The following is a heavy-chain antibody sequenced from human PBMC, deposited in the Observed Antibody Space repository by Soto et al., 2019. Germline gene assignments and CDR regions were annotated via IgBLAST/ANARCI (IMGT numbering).Heavy chain of an antibody. CDR3: ARDSGPTWMPLPNGFDS. D-gene: IGHD2-8*01. CDR2: VIPVFGTT. V-gene: IGHV1-69*01. CDR1: GGNFRDYT. Sequence: QVQLVQSGAEVKKPGSSVKVSCKASGGNFRDYTINWVRQAPGHGREWMGGVIPVFGTTTYAQKFQGRVTITADESTTTAYMELSSLTSDDTAVYFCARDSGPTWMPLPNGFDSWGQGTLVTVSS. J-gene: IGHJ4*02.